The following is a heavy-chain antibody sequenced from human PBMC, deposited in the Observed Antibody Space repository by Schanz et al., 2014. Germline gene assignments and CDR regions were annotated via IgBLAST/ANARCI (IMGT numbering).Heavy chain of an antibody. CDR3: VRDTDYHFDY. D-gene: IGHD4-17*01. V-gene: IGHV3-66*01. Sequence: EVRLVESGGGLVEPGGSLRLSCAVSGFTVNTNYMSWVRQAPGKGLEWISSMYINSGSTQYADSVKGRFIISRDSSKNTLFLQMNSLRAEDTAVYYCVRDTDYHFDYWGQGTLVTVSS. CDR1: GFTVNTNY. J-gene: IGHJ4*02. CDR2: MYINSGST.